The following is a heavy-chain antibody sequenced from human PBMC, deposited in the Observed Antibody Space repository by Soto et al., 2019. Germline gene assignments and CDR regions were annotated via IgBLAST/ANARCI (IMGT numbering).Heavy chain of an antibody. D-gene: IGHD3-22*01. V-gene: IGHV3-48*03. J-gene: IGHJ5*02. CDR1: GFTFSSYE. CDR2: ISSSGSTI. Sequence: PXGSLRLSCAASGFTFSSYEMNWVRQAPGKGLEWVSYISSSGSTIYYADSVKGRFTISRDNAKNSLYLQMNSLRAEDTAVYYCAASGGVVVIPNWFDPWGQGTLVTVSS. CDR3: AASGGVVVIPNWFDP.